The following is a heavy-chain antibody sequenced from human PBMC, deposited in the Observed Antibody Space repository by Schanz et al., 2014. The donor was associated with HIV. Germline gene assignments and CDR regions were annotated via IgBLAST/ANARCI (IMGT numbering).Heavy chain of an antibody. J-gene: IGHJ5*02. CDR2: INWSSSSR. CDR3: ARASPGIAAADTLGWFDP. Sequence: VQLVESGGGVVQPGRSLRLSCAASGFTFEDYSLHWVRQVPGRGLDWVSGINWSSSSRAYADSVKGRFTISRDNDKNFVYLQMDSLRPEDTAVYYCARASPGIAAADTLGWFDPWGQGTLVTVSS. CDR1: GFTFEDYS. D-gene: IGHD6-13*01. V-gene: IGHV3-9*01.